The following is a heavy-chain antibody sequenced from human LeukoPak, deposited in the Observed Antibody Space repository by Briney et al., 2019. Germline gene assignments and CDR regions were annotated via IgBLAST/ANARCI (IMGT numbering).Heavy chain of an antibody. Sequence: PGGSLRLSCAASGFTVSSNYMSWVRQAPGKGLKWVSVIYSGGSTYYADSVKGRFTVSRDNSKNTLYLQMNSLRAEDTAVYYCAKDLGSVVTPPSLDYWGQGTLVTVSS. V-gene: IGHV3-53*01. D-gene: IGHD4-23*01. J-gene: IGHJ4*02. CDR3: AKDLGSVVTPPSLDY. CDR2: IYSGGST. CDR1: GFTVSSNY.